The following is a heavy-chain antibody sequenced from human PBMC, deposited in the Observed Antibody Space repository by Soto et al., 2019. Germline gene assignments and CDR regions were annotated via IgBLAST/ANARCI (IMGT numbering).Heavy chain of an antibody. CDR1: GGTFSSYT. V-gene: IGHV1-69*02. Sequence: QVQLVQSGAEVKKPGSSVKVSCKASGGTFSSYTISWVRQAPGQGREWMGRIIPILGIANYAQKFQGRVTITADKSTSTAYMELSSLRSEDTAVYYCASSEYSGYDSQIDYWGQGTLVTVSS. J-gene: IGHJ4*02. CDR3: ASSEYSGYDSQIDY. CDR2: IIPILGIA. D-gene: IGHD5-12*01.